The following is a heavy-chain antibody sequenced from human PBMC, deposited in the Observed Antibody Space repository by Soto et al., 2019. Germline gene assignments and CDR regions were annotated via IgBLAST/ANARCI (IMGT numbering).Heavy chain of an antibody. D-gene: IGHD3-22*01. CDR2: IKSKANGGTT. CDR1: FFTFSDAW. CDR3: TTDSYFTMKLVRFEF. V-gene: IGHV3-15*07. J-gene: IGHJ4*01. Sequence: PVWSLRLSCSASFFTFSDAWRNWVLHSPFKLLEWFGRIKSKANGGTTDFAALVKGRFAISRDDSKEMVYLQMNSLKVEDTAMYYCTTDSYFTMKLVRFEFWGHGTLVTVSS.